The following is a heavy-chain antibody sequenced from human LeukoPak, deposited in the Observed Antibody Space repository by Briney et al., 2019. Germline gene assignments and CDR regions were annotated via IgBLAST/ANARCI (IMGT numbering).Heavy chain of an antibody. V-gene: IGHV1-18*04. CDR3: ARADDFWSGTPSNDY. Sequence: ASVKVSCKASGYTFTGYYMHWVRQAPGQGLEWMGWISAYNGNTNYAQKLQGRGTMTTDTSTSTAYMELRSLRSDDTAVYYCARADDFWSGTPSNDYWGQGTLVTVSS. CDR2: ISAYNGNT. D-gene: IGHD3-3*01. J-gene: IGHJ4*02. CDR1: GYTFTGYY.